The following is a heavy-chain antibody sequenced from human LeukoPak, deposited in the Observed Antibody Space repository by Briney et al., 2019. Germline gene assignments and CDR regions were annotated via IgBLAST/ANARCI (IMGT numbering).Heavy chain of an antibody. CDR3: ARAPGSSSWLFDY. CDR1: GGSISSYY. V-gene: IGHV4-59*01. Sequence: SETLSLTCTVSGGSISSYYWSWIRQPPGKGLGWIGYIYYSGSTNYNPSLKSRVTISVDTSKNQFSLKLSSVTAADTAVYYCARAPGSSSWLFDYWGQGTLVTVSS. J-gene: IGHJ4*02. CDR2: IYYSGST. D-gene: IGHD6-13*01.